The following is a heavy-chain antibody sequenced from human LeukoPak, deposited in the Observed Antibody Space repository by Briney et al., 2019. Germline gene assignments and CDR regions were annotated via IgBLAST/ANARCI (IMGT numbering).Heavy chain of an antibody. CDR1: GGSVSSSSYY. D-gene: IGHD4-17*01. CDR3: ARADYGDYVGRGNFFDY. V-gene: IGHV4-39*07. Sequence: SETLSLTCTVSGGSVSSSSYYWGWIRQPPGKGLEWIGSIYYSGSTYYNPSLKSRVTISVDTSKNQFSLKLSSVTAADTAVYYCARADYGDYVGRGNFFDYWGQGTLVTVSS. J-gene: IGHJ4*02. CDR2: IYYSGST.